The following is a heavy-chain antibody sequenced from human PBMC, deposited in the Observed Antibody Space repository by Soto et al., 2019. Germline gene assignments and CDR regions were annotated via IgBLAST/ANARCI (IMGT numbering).Heavy chain of an antibody. CDR2: IYHSGST. Sequence: SETLSLTCAVSGGSISSGGYSWSWIRQLPGKGLEWIGYIYHSGSTYYNPSLTSRVTISVDRSKNQFSLKLSSVTAADTAVYYCARDGEMATIGGGVDFDIWGQGTMVTVSS. D-gene: IGHD5-12*01. CDR1: GGSISSGGYS. V-gene: IGHV4-30-2*01. J-gene: IGHJ3*02. CDR3: ARDGEMATIGGGVDFDI.